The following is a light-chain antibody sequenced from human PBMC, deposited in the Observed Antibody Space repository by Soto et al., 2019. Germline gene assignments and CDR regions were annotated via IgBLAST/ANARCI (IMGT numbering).Light chain of an antibody. CDR2: AAS. J-gene: IGKJ4*01. V-gene: IGKV1-12*02. CDR1: RGISSW. Sequence: IQMTQSPSSVSASVGDRVTITCRASRGISSWLAWYQQKSGKAPKLLIYAASSLQSGVPSRFSGSGSGTDFTLTISSLQPEDFATYYCQQANSFSSLTFGGGTKVDIK. CDR3: QQANSFSSLT.